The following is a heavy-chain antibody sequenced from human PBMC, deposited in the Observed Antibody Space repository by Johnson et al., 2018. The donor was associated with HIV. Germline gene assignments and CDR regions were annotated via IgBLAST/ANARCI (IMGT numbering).Heavy chain of an antibody. V-gene: IGHV3-30*03. D-gene: IGHD6-6*01. J-gene: IGHJ3*02. Sequence: QVQLVESGGGLVQPGGSLRLSCAASGFTVGSKYMIWVRLAPGKGLEWVALISYDGSNKYYADSVKGRLTISRDNSKTTLFLHINSLRAEDTAVYYCARDRRSSFDIWGQGTMVAVSS. CDR1: GFTVGSKY. CDR3: ARDRRSSFDI. CDR2: ISYDGSNK.